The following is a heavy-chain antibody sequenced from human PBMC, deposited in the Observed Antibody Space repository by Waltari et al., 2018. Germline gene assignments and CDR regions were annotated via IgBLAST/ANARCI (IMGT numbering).Heavy chain of an antibody. CDR3: ARDVAGYYYFDL. Sequence: EVQLVESGGGLIQPGGSLRLSCAASGFTVSNYYMSWVRQAPGKGLECVAVINSGCDTHYADSVKGRFTISRDNSKNTIYLQLNTLRAEDTTLYYCARDVAGYYYFDLWGRGTLVTV. J-gene: IGHJ2*01. CDR1: GFTVSNYY. V-gene: IGHV3-53*01. CDR2: INSGCDT.